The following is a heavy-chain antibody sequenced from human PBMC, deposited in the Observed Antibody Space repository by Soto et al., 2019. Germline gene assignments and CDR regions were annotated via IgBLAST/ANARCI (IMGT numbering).Heavy chain of an antibody. Sequence: EVQLVETGGGVIQRGGSLRLSCNASGFTVNSSYMSWVRQAPGMGLEWVAVIESGGSTHYADSVKGRFTISRDNSKNFLYLQMSGLRADDSAVYYCTRGAGFFYGVDVWGLGTTVTVSS. CDR2: IESGGST. D-gene: IGHD3-10*01. CDR1: GFTVNSSY. J-gene: IGHJ6*02. CDR3: TRGAGFFYGVDV. V-gene: IGHV3-53*02.